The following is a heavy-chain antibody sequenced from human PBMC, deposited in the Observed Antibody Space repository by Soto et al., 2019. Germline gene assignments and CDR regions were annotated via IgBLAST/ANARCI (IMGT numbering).Heavy chain of an antibody. V-gene: IGHV4-30-2*01. CDR1: GGSISSGGYS. CDR3: ARVHSP. Sequence: PSESLSLTCAVSGGSISSGGYSWGWIRQPPGKGLEWIGYIYHSGSTYYNPSLKSRVTISVDRSKNQFSLKLSSVTAADTAVYYCARVHSPWGQGTQVTVSS. CDR2: IYHSGST. J-gene: IGHJ5*02.